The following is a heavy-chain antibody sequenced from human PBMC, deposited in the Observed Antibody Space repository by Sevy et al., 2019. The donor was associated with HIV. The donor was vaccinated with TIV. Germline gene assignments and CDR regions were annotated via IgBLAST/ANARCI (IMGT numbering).Heavy chain of an antibody. CDR1: GDSIISSHW. V-gene: IGHV4-4*02. CDR3: AAAAGTDILGYYFGS. J-gene: IGHJ4*02. D-gene: IGHD6-25*01. CDR2: MYHRGTT. Sequence: SETLSLTCTVSGDSIISSHWWSWFRQTPGKGLEWIGDMYHRGTTNYTPSLKTRVIISVDKSKNHFFLKLTSVTAADTAVYYCAAAAGTDILGYYFGSWGQGSSVTVSS.